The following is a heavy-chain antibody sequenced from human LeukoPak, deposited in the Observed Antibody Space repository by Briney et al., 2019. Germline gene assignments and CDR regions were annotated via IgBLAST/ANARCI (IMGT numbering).Heavy chain of an antibody. CDR1: GGTFSSYT. CDR3: ARATSANVLLRFGDPNWFDP. D-gene: IGHD3-10*01. J-gene: IGHJ5*02. CDR2: IIPILGIA. Sequence: ASVKVSCKASGGTFSSYTISWVRQAPGQGLEWMGRIIPILGIANYAQKFQGRVTITADKSTSTAYMELSSLRSEDTAVYYCARATSANVLLRFGDPNWFDPWGREPWSPSPQ. V-gene: IGHV1-69*02.